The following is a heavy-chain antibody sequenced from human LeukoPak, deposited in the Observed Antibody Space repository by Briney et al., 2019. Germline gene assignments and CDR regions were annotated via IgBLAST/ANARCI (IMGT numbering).Heavy chain of an antibody. CDR3: ARDPPYYYDSSGFDY. J-gene: IGHJ4*02. CDR2: ISAYNGNT. CDR1: GYTFTSYG. Sequence: ASVKVSCKASGYTFTSYGISWVRQAPGQGLEWMGWISAYNGNTSYAQKFQGRVTMTRDTSTSTVYMELSSLRSEDTAVYYCARDPPYYYDSSGFDYWGQGTLVTVSS. V-gene: IGHV1-18*01. D-gene: IGHD3-22*01.